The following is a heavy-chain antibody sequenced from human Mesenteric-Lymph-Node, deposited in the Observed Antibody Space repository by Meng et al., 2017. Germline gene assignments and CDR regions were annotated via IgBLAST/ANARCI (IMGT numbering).Heavy chain of an antibody. CDR2: NKSKTDGGTT. J-gene: IGHJ4*02. Sequence: VQLVVSGGGLIKPGGSLRTPCARSGFTFNKAWMIRVRQAPGKGLEWVGRNKSKTDGGTTDYAAPVKGRFPISRDDSKNTLYLQMNSLKTEDTAVYYCTTGGYSGYDDFDYWGQGTLVTVSS. D-gene: IGHD5-12*01. CDR3: TTGGYSGYDDFDY. V-gene: IGHV3-15*01. CDR1: GFTFNKAW.